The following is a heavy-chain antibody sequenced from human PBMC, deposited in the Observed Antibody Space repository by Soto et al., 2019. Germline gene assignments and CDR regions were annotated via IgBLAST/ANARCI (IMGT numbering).Heavy chain of an antibody. J-gene: IGHJ3*02. D-gene: IGHD5-12*01. V-gene: IGHV1-18*04. CDR3: AVKWIAAAFDI. Sequence: ASVKVSCKASGYTFTSYGMSWVRQAPGQGLEWMGWISAYNGNTNYAQKLQGRVTMTTDTSTSTAYMELSSLRSDDTAVYYCAVKWIAAAFDIWGQGTMVTVSS. CDR2: ISAYNGNT. CDR1: GYTFTSYG.